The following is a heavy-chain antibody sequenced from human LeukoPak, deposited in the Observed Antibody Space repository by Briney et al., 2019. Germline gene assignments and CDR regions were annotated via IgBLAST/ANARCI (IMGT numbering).Heavy chain of an antibody. Sequence: GGSLRLSCAASGFTFSSYAMSWVRQAPGKGLEWVSAISGSGGSTYYADSVKGRFTISRDNSKNTLYLQMNSLRAEDTAVYYCTRGFSSWPYYFDYWGQGALVTVSS. CDR2: ISGSGGST. D-gene: IGHD6-13*01. V-gene: IGHV3-23*01. CDR3: TRGFSSWPYYFDY. CDR1: GFTFSSYA. J-gene: IGHJ4*02.